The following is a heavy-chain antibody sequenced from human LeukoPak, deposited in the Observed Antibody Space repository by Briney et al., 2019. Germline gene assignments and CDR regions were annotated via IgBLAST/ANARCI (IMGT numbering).Heavy chain of an antibody. CDR1: GGSISSHY. CDR3: ARGKDGYADFDC. CDR2: ICCSGTT. Sequence: SETLSLTCTVSGGSISSHYLSWIRQPAGKGLEWIGRICCSGTTNYNPSLKSRVTMSVDTSKNQLSLKLGSVTAADTAVYYCARGKDGYADFDCWGQGTLVTVSS. V-gene: IGHV4-4*07. J-gene: IGHJ4*02. D-gene: IGHD5-24*01.